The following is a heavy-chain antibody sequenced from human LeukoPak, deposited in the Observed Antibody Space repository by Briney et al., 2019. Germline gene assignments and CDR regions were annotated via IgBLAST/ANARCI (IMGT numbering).Heavy chain of an antibody. CDR2: IHNDGNT. V-gene: IGHV3-53*01. CDR1: GFVVSSNY. Sequence: PGGSLRLSCAASGFVVSSNYMNWVRQAPGKGLEWVSFIHNDGNTFYADSVKGRFTISKDNSKNTVYLQMNSLRIEDTAVYYCAAAGVPAAKLPVLRFLEWFSGAFDYWGQGTLVTVSS. J-gene: IGHJ4*02. D-gene: IGHD3-3*01. CDR3: AAAGVPAAKLPVLRFLEWFSGAFDY.